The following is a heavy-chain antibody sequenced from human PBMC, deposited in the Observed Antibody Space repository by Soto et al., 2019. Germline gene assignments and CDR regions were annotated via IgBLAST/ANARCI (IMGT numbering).Heavy chain of an antibody. Sequence: QVQLQESGPGLVKPSGTLSLTCAVSGGSISSSNWWSWVRQPPGKGLEWIGEIYHSGSTNYNPSPTRRVTIXXAXSXXQFSLKLSSVTAADTAVYYCARRPTYNDYGDYVGYWGQGTLVTVSS. CDR3: ARRPTYNDYGDYVGY. V-gene: IGHV4-4*02. D-gene: IGHD4-17*01. CDR2: IYHSGST. J-gene: IGHJ4*02. CDR1: GGSISSSNW.